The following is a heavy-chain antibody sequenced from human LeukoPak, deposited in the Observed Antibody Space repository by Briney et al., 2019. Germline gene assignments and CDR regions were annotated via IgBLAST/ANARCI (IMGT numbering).Heavy chain of an antibody. V-gene: IGHV3-53*01. CDR1: GFIVRSNH. J-gene: IGHJ4*02. CDR2: TYSGDTT. CDR3: TTPPGGTYNH. D-gene: IGHD5-24*01. Sequence: GGSLRLTCAAFGFIVRSNHINWVRQAPGKGLEWVSITYSGDTTYYADSVKGRFTISRDNSKNTLYLQMNSVRAEDTAIYYCTTPPGGTYNHWGQGTLVSVSS.